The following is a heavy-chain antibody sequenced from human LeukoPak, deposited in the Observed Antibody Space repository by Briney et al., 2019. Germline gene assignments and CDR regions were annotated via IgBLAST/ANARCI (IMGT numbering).Heavy chain of an antibody. Sequence: SVKVSCKASGGTFSSYAISWVRQAPGQGLEWMGGIIPIFGTANYAQKFQGRVTITADESTGTAYMELSSLRSEDTAVYYCARDSGYYDSSGHQDYWGQGTLVTVSS. D-gene: IGHD3-22*01. CDR2: IIPIFGTA. V-gene: IGHV1-69*13. J-gene: IGHJ4*02. CDR3: ARDSGYYDSSGHQDY. CDR1: GGTFSSYA.